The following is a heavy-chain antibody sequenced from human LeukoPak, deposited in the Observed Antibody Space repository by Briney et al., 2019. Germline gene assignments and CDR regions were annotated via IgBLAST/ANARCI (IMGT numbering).Heavy chain of an antibody. CDR1: GFSFSNYW. CDR3: ARDPYSGSYGDSYYYYMDV. Sequence: NAGGSLRLSCAASGFSFSNYWMSWVRQAPGKGLEWVSSITTSSTYTFYADSVKGRFTISRDNAKNSLYLQMNSLRAEDTAVYYCARDPYSGSYGDSYYYYMDVWGKGTTVTISS. CDR2: ITTSSTYT. V-gene: IGHV3-21*01. J-gene: IGHJ6*03. D-gene: IGHD1-26*01.